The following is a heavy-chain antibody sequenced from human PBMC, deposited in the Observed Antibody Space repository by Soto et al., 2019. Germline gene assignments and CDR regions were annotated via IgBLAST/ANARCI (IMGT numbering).Heavy chain of an antibody. CDR2: ISARGGSS. Sequence: DVQLLESGGGLVQPGGSLRLSCAASGFSFSSYAMVWVRQAPGKGLEWVSVISARGGSSYFVDSVKGRFTISRDNSKNVLSLEMNSLRAEDTAIYFCAKGSIEYSAAVDNWGQGTLVLVSS. V-gene: IGHV3-23*01. CDR1: GFSFSSYA. D-gene: IGHD4-4*01. CDR3: AKGSIEYSAAVDN. J-gene: IGHJ4*02.